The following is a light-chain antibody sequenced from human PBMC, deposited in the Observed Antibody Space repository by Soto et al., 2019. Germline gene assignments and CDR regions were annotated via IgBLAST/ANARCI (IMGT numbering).Light chain of an antibody. J-gene: IGKJ5*01. Sequence: EIVLTQSPGTLXLAPGXXATXSXRXSQSVSSSYLAWHQHKPDQALRVLIYGGSNRATGILDRFSGSVSGTDFTLTITRLEPEDFAVYYCQQYGYLITFGQGTRLEIK. CDR3: QQYGYLIT. CDR2: GGS. V-gene: IGKV3-20*01. CDR1: QSVSSSY.